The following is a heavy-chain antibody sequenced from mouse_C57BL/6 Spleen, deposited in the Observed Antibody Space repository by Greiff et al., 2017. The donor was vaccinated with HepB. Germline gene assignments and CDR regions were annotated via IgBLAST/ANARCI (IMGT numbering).Heavy chain of an antibody. CDR1: GYSITSGYY. CDR3: ARGGRGYWYFDV. Sequence: ESGPGLVKPSQSLSLTCSVTGYSITSGYYWNWIRQFPGNKLEWMGYISYDGSNNYNPSLKNRISITRDTSKNQFFLKLNSVTTEDTATYYCARGGRGYWYFDVWGTGTTVTVSS. CDR2: ISYDGSN. J-gene: IGHJ1*03. V-gene: IGHV3-6*01.